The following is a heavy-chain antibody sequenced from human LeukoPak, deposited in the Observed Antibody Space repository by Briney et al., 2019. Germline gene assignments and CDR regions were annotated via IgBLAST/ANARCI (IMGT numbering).Heavy chain of an antibody. J-gene: IGHJ4*02. CDR3: ARASLGAAAGNFDY. Sequence: SETLSLTCTVSGASISNNIYYWGWIRQPPGKGLEWIGEINHSGSTNYNPSLKSRVTISVDTSKNQFSLKLSSVTAADTAVYYCARASLGAAAGNFDYWGQGTLVTVSS. CDR1: GASISNNIYY. CDR2: INHSGST. V-gene: IGHV4-39*07. D-gene: IGHD6-13*01.